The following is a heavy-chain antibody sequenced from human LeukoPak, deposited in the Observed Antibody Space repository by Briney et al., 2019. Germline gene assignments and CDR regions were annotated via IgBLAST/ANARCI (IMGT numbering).Heavy chain of an antibody. Sequence: SETLSLTCTVSGGSISSSSYYWGWIRQPPGKGLEWIGSIYYSGSTYYNPSLKSRVNISVDTSKNQFSLKLSSVTAADTAVYYCARITHKYCSGGSCSLGGYFDYWGQGTLVTVSS. CDR2: IYYSGST. CDR1: GGSISSSSYY. D-gene: IGHD2-15*01. V-gene: IGHV4-39*07. CDR3: ARITHKYCSGGSCSLGGYFDY. J-gene: IGHJ4*02.